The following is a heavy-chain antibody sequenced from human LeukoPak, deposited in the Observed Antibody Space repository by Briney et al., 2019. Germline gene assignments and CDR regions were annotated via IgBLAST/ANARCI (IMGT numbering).Heavy chain of an antibody. CDR3: ARHGSRSFDY. J-gene: IGHJ4*02. V-gene: IGHV3-23*01. Sequence: GGSLRLSCAASGFTVSSNYMSWVRQAPGKGLEWVSAITSGSGSNVYYTDSLKGRFTISRDNSKNTPYLHMNSLRAEDTAVYYCARHGSRSFDYWGQGTLLTVSA. D-gene: IGHD6-13*01. CDR1: GFTVSSNY. CDR2: ITSGSGSNV.